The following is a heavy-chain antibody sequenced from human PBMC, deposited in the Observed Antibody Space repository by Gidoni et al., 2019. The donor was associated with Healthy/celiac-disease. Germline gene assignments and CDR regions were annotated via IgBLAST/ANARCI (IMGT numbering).Heavy chain of an antibody. CDR1: GFSLSTSGVG. D-gene: IGHD3-3*01. CDR2: IYWDDDK. V-gene: IGHV2-5*02. Sequence: QITLKESGPTLVKPTQTLTLTCTFSGFSLSTSGVGVGWIRQPPGKALEWLALIYWDDDKRYSPSLKSRLTITKDTSKNQVVLTMTNMDPVDTATYYCAHARGTIFGVVTHFDYWGQGTLVTVSS. J-gene: IGHJ4*02. CDR3: AHARGTIFGVVTHFDY.